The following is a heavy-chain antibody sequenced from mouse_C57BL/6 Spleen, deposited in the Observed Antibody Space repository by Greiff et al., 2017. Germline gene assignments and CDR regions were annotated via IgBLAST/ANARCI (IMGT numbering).Heavy chain of an antibody. V-gene: IGHV1-59*01. CDR2: IDPSDSYT. J-gene: IGHJ3*01. CDR3: AREGLGRKFAY. CDR1: GYTFPSYW. D-gene: IGHD4-1*01. Sequence: QVQLQQPGAELVRPGTSVKLSCKASGYTFPSYWMHWVKQRPGQGLEWIGVIDPSDSYTNYNQKFKGKATLTVDTSSSTAYMQLSSLTSEDSAVYYCAREGLGRKFAYWGQGTLVTVSA.